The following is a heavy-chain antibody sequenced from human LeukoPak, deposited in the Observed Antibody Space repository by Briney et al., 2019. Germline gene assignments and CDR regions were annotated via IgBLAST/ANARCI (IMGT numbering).Heavy chain of an antibody. D-gene: IGHD3-22*01. CDR2: MNPNSGNT. V-gene: IGHV1-8*01. Sequence: GASVKVSCKASGYTFTSYDINWVRQATGQGLEWMGRMNPNSGNTGYAQKFQGRVTMTRNTSISTAYMELSSLRSEDTAVYYCARGRSRLYYYDSSGNDAFDIWGQGTMVTVSS. CDR1: GYTFTSYD. J-gene: IGHJ3*02. CDR3: ARGRSRLYYYDSSGNDAFDI.